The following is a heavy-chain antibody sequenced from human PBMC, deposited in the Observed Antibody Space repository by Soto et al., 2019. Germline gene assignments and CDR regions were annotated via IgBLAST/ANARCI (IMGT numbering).Heavy chain of an antibody. D-gene: IGHD2-21*02. J-gene: IGHJ1*01. CDR3: ARHEGGLAYCGGDCYWYFQH. CDR1: GGTFSSYA. CDR2: IIPIFGTA. Sequence: QVQLVQSGAEVKKPGSSVKVSCKASGGTFSSYAISWVRQAPGQGLEWMGGIIPIFGTANYAQKFQGRVTITAAVSPSTAYLELSRLGSENTAVYYCARHEGGLAYCGGDCYWYFQHWGQGTLVTVSS. V-gene: IGHV1-69*12.